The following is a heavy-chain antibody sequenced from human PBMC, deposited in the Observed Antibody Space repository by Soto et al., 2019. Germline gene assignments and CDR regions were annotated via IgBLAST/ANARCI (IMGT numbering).Heavy chain of an antibody. J-gene: IGHJ4*02. CDR2: INHSGST. D-gene: IGHD3-3*01. V-gene: IGHV4-34*01. CDR3: ARGGTIFGVVIISPGFDY. Sequence: TSETLSLTCAVYGGSFSGYYWSWIRQPPGKGLEWIGEINHSGSTNYNPSLKSRVTISVDTSKNQFSLKLSSVTAADTAVYYCARGGTIFGVVIISPGFDYWGQGTLVTVSS. CDR1: GGSFSGYY.